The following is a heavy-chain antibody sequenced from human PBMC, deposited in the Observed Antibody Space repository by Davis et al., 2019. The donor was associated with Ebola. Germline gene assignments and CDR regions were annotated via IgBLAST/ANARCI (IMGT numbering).Heavy chain of an antibody. V-gene: IGHV3-48*01. D-gene: IGHD6-19*01. Sequence: GESLKISCAASGFTFSSYSMNWVRQAPGKGLEWVSYISSSSTIYYADSVKGRFTISRDNSKNTLYLQMNSLRAEDSAVYHCAKTGGSSGWYAPAYWGQGTLITVSS. CDR3: AKTGGSSGWYAPAY. CDR1: GFTFSSYS. J-gene: IGHJ4*02. CDR2: ISSSSTI.